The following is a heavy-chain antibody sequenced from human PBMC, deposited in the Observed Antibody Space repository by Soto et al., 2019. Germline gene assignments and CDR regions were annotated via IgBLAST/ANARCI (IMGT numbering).Heavy chain of an antibody. CDR2: ISAYNGNT. CDR3: ARVAFNYDILTGYPYNWFDP. Sequence: ASVKVSCKASGYTFTSYGISWVRQAPGQGLEWMGWISAYNGNTNYAQKLQGRVTMTTDTSTSTAYMELRSLRSDDTAVYYCARVAFNYDILTGYPYNWFDPWGQGTLVTVS. V-gene: IGHV1-18*04. J-gene: IGHJ5*02. D-gene: IGHD3-9*01. CDR1: GYTFTSYG.